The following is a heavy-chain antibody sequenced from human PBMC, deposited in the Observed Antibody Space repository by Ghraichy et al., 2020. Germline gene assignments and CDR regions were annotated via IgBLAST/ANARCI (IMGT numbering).Heavy chain of an antibody. J-gene: IGHJ3*02. Sequence: GESLNISCAASGFTFSSYAMSWVRQAPGKGLEWVSTISGSGGSTYYADSVKGRFTISRDNSKNTLYLQMNSLRAEDTAVYYCAKDRARLRCDAFDIWGQGTMVTVSS. V-gene: IGHV3-23*01. CDR2: ISGSGGST. CDR1: GFTFSSYA. D-gene: IGHD4-17*01. CDR3: AKDRARLRCDAFDI.